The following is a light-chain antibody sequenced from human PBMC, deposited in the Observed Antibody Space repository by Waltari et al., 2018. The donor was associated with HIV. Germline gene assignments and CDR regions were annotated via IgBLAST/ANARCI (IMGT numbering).Light chain of an antibody. J-gene: IGLJ3*02. CDR3: SSYTSSISLV. V-gene: IGLV2-14*03. CDR2: DVT. Sequence: QSALTQPASVSGSPGQSITISCTGTNNDVGTYNYVSWYQQHPGKAPKLMIYDVTDRPSGVSVRVSGSKSGNTASLTISGLQAEDEADYYCSSYTSSISLVFGGGTKVTVL. CDR1: NNDVGTYNY.